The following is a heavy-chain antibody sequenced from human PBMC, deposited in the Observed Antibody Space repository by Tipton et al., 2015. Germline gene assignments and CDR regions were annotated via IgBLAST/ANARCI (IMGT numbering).Heavy chain of an antibody. Sequence: QLVQSGPEVKEPGASVKVSCKASGYTLTSYDINWVRQATGQGLEWMGWMNPKSGNTGYAQKFQGRVTMTRDTSISTAYMELSSLTSEDTAVYYCARGQLWFTVAHNWGQGSLVSVSS. D-gene: IGHD5-18*01. CDR3: ARGQLWFTVAHN. V-gene: IGHV1-8*01. CDR2: MNPKSGNT. CDR1: GYTLTSYD. J-gene: IGHJ1*01.